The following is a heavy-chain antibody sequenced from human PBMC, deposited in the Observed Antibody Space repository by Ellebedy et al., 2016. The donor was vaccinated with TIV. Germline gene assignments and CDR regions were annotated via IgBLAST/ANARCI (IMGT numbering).Heavy chain of an antibody. V-gene: IGHV4-38-2*02. J-gene: IGHJ6*02. CDR2: IYHGWPT. CDR1: AASIETGYY. Sequence: SETLSLTCTVPAASIETGYYWRWIRQPPGKGLEWIGSIYHGWPTYYNPSLESRVTISVDSSKNLFSLRLTSVTAAETAVYYCARFPGTRTARGMDVWGQGTTVTVSS. CDR3: ARFPGTRTARGMDV. D-gene: IGHD1-1*01.